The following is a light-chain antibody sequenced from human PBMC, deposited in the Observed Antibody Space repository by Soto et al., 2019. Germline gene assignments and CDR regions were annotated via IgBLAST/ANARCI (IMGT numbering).Light chain of an antibody. CDR2: GAS. CDR3: HQRQSWPRT. V-gene: IGKV3-11*01. J-gene: IGKJ1*01. CDR1: QSVSSY. Sequence: EIVLTQSPATLSLSPGERATLSCRASQSVSSYLAWYQQKPGQAPRLLIYGASSRATGIPDRFSGSGSGTDFTLTISSLAPDDFAIYYCHQRQSWPRTFGQGTKVDIK.